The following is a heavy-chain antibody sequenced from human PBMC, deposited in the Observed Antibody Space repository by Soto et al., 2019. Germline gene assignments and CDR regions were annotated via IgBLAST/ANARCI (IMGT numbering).Heavy chain of an antibody. CDR2: INPNGGST. D-gene: IGHD6-13*01. CDR1: GYIFINYY. CDR3: ARDLAAADY. J-gene: IGHJ4*02. V-gene: IGHV1-46*01. Sequence: QVHLVQSGAEVKKPGASVKVSCKASGYIFINYYIHWVRQAPGQGLEWIGIINPNGGSTNYAQKFRGRVTMARDTSTRTVYMDLRSLTSDATAVYYCARDLAAADYWGQGTLVTVSS.